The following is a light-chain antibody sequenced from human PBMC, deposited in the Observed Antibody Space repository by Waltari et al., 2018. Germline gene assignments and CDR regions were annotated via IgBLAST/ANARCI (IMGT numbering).Light chain of an antibody. Sequence: DIVMTQSPLSLPVTPGEPASISCRSSQSLLYSNGYNSLDWYLQKPGQSPQLLIYLASHRASGVPDRFSGSGSGTDFTLKISRVEAEDVGIYYCMQARQTPDTFGQGTKLEIK. CDR1: QSLLYSNGYNS. CDR3: MQARQTPDT. V-gene: IGKV2-28*01. CDR2: LAS. J-gene: IGKJ2*01.